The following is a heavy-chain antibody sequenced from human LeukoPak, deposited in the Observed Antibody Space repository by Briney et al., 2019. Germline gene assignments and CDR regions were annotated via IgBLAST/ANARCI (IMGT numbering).Heavy chain of an antibody. J-gene: IGHJ4*02. CDR2: IYYSGST. CDR1: GCSISSSSYY. D-gene: IGHD3-22*01. Sequence: SETLSLTCTVSGCSISSSSYYWGWIRQPPGKGLEWIGSIYYSGSTYYNPSLKSRVTISVDTSKNQFSLKLSSVTASDTAVYYCASHAAGVYYYDSSGYYRVGLCYFDYWGQGTLVTVSS. CDR3: ASHAAGVYYYDSSGYYRVGLCYFDY. V-gene: IGHV4-39*01.